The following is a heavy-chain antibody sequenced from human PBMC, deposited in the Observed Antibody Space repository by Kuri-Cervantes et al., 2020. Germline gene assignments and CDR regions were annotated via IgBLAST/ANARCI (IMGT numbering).Heavy chain of an antibody. V-gene: IGHV4-30-2*01. Sequence: SETLSLTCAVSGGSIRSDGYSWSWIRQPPGKGLEWIGYIYHSGSTYYNPSLKSRVTISVDRSKNQFSLKLSSVTAADTAVYYCASQDDYGDLLVYFDYWGQGTLVTVSS. D-gene: IGHD4-17*01. CDR2: IYHSGST. CDR1: GGSIRSDGYS. CDR3: ASQDDYGDLLVYFDY. J-gene: IGHJ4*02.